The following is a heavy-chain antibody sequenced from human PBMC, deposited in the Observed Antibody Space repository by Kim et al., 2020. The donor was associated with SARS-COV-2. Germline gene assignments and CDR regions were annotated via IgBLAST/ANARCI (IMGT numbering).Heavy chain of an antibody. CDR3: ARQFVFRVDTAMGGTSPFDY. CDR2: IYPGHSDT. Sequence: GESLKISCKGSGYSFTSYWIGWVRQMPGKGLEWMGIIYPGHSDTRYSPSFQGQVTISADKSISTAYLQWSSLKASDTAMYYCARQFVFRVDTAMGGTSPFDYWGQGTLVTVSS. CDR1: GYSFTSYW. V-gene: IGHV5-51*01. J-gene: IGHJ4*02. D-gene: IGHD5-18*01.